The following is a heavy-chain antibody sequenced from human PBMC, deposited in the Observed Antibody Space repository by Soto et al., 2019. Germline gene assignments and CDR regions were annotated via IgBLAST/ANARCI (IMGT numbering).Heavy chain of an antibody. CDR1: GFSFDKAW. V-gene: IGHV3-15*01. CDR2: IRNKTDGGTS. J-gene: IGHJ4*02. Sequence: KPGGSLRFSCAASGFSFDKAWMSWVRLTPGRGLEWVGRIRNKTDGGTSDYPSSVRDRFTVSRDDSRSILYLQMNTLKTEDTAVYYCITDPYYDFWSGYHFDYWGQGALVTVSS. CDR3: ITDPYYDFWSGYHFDY. D-gene: IGHD3-3*01.